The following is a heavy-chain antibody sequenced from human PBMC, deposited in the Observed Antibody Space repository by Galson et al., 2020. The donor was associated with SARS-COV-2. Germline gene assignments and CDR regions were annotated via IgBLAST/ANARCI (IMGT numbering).Heavy chain of an antibody. CDR3: ARDLMWGLDI. J-gene: IGHJ3*02. Sequence: TGGSLRLSCAASGFTVSSNYMSWVRQAPGKGLEWVSVIYSGGSTYYADSVKGRFTISRHNSKNTLYLQMNSLRAEDTAMYYCARDLMWGLDIWGQGTMVTVSS. CDR2: IYSGGST. CDR1: GFTVSSNY. D-gene: IGHD3-16*01. V-gene: IGHV3-53*04.